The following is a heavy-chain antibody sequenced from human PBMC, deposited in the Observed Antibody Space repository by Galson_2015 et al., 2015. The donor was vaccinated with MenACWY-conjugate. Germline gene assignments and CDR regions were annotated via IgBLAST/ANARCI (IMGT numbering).Heavy chain of an antibody. CDR1: GFAFSGYE. D-gene: IGHD1-14*01. V-gene: IGHV3-48*03. J-gene: IGHJ3*01. Sequence: SLRLSCAASGFAFSGYEMHWVRQAPGKGLEWVSYISTRGTTKYYADSVRGRFTTSRDNADNSLYLQMNSLRADDTALYYCARDKRTILHALDLWGEGTMLAGSS. CDR3: ARDKRTILHALDL. CDR2: ISTRGTTK.